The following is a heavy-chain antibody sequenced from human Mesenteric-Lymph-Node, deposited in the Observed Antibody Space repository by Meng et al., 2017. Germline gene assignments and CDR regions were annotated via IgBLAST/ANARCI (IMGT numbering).Heavy chain of an antibody. CDR3: ARGGIISTYDY. CDR2: IYYSGST. Sequence: SETLSLTCTVSGGSINNYYWSWIRQPPGKGMEWIGYIYYSGSTNYNPSLKSRVTISVDTSKNQFSLKLSSVTAADTAVYYCARGGIISTYDYWDRGPL. CDR1: GGSINNYY. D-gene: IGHD3-16*01. V-gene: IGHV4-59*01. J-gene: IGHJ4*02.